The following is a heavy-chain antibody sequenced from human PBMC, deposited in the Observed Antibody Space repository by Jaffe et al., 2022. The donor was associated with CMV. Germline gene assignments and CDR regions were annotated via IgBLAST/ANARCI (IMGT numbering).Heavy chain of an antibody. D-gene: IGHD6-19*01. Sequence: EVQLVESGGGLVQPGGSLRLSCSAFGFTFSDYAIHWVRQAPGKGLQIVSAISSDGGTTFYADSVKGRFTISRDNSKNTLYLQMSNLRTEDTAIYYCVKDPRRSGWSNYFEYWGQGTLVTVSS. CDR1: GFTFSDYA. CDR2: ISSDGGTT. V-gene: IGHV3-64D*08. J-gene: IGHJ4*02. CDR3: VKDPRRSGWSNYFEY.